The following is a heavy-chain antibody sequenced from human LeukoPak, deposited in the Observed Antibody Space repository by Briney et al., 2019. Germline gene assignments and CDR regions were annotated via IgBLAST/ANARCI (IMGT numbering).Heavy chain of an antibody. J-gene: IGHJ4*02. D-gene: IGHD2-2*01. CDR2: IKEDGSET. CDR1: GFIFKKYW. Sequence: PGGSLRLSCAASGFIFKKYWMNWVRQVPGKGLECLANIKEDGSETYYADSVKGRFTISRDNSKNTLYLQMNSLRAEDTAVYYCARERVFCSSTSCYYFFDYWGQGTLVTVSS. CDR3: ARERVFCSSTSCYYFFDY. V-gene: IGHV3-7*03.